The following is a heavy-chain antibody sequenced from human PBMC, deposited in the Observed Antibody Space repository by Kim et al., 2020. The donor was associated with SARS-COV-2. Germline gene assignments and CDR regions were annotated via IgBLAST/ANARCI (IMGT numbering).Heavy chain of an antibody. CDR3: ARGLTTVTPVEY. CDR1: GGSISSYY. CDR2: IYYSGST. V-gene: IGHV4-59*13. J-gene: IGHJ4*02. Sequence: SETLSLTCTVSGGSISSYYWSWIRQPPGKGLEWIGYIYYSGSTNYNPSLKSRVTISVDTSKNQFSLKLSSVTAADTAVYYCARGLTTVTPVEYWGQVTLVTVSS. D-gene: IGHD4-17*01.